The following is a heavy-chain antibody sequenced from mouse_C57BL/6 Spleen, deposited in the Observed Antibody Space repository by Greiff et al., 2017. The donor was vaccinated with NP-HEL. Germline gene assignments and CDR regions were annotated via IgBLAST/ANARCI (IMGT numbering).Heavy chain of an antibody. Sequence: EVKLVESGAELVRPGASVKLSCTASGFNIKDDYMPWVKQRPEQGLEWIGWIDPENGDTEYASKFQGKATITADTSSNTAYLQLSSLTSEDTAVYYCTTPTAQAWFAYWGQGTLVTVSA. CDR2: IDPENGDT. J-gene: IGHJ3*01. D-gene: IGHD3-2*02. V-gene: IGHV14-4*01. CDR1: GFNIKDDY. CDR3: TTPTAQAWFAY.